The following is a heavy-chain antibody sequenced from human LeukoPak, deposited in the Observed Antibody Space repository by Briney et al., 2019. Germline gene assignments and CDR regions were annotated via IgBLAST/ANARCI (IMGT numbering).Heavy chain of an antibody. D-gene: IGHD3-22*01. CDR3: ARVASVDSSGYYFYYYYYMDV. CDR1: GGSVSGYY. J-gene: IGHJ6*03. V-gene: IGHV4-34*01. Sequence: SETLSLTCTISGGSVSGYYWSWIRQPPGKGLEWIGEINHSGSTNYNPSLKSRVTISVDTSKNQFSLKLSSVTAADTAVYYCARVASVDSSGYYFYYYYYMDVWGKGTTVTVSS. CDR2: INHSGST.